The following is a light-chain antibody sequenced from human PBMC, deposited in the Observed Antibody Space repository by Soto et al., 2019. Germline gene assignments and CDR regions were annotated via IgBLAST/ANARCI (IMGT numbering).Light chain of an antibody. CDR3: PSYTSSSSVA. J-gene: IGLJ2*01. CDR2: EVS. V-gene: IGLV2-14*01. Sequence: QSALTQPASVSGSPGQSITISCTGTGSDIGGYNYASWYQQHPGKATKVMIYEVSNRPSGVANRLSASKSGNTASLTISGLQAEDEADYYCPSYTSSSSVAFGGGTKLTLL. CDR1: GSDIGGYNY.